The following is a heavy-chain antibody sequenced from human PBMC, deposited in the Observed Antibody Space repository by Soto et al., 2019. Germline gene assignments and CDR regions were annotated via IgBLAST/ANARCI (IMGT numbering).Heavy chain of an antibody. Sequence: PGGSLRLSCTASGFTFSTHLMHWVRRAPGKGLVWVSRIYFDGITTNYADSVKGRLTVSRDNAKNTVYPHVNTLRDEDTAVYYCARGGAMGVDYWGQGTLVTVSS. V-gene: IGHV3-74*01. D-gene: IGHD1-26*01. J-gene: IGHJ4*02. CDR1: GFTFSTHL. CDR2: IYFDGITT. CDR3: ARGGAMGVDY.